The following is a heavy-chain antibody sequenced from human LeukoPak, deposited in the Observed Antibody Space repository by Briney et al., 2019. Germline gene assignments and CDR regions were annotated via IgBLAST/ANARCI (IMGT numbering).Heavy chain of an antibody. D-gene: IGHD4-11*01. CDR1: TFTFSHYG. J-gene: IGHJ4*02. CDR3: AKDGERGFDYSNSLEK. Sequence: GRSLRLSCAASTFTFSHYGMHWVRQAPGKGLEWVAVIWNDGSSQYYADYVKGRFTVSRDNSQKTLYLQMNSLRPEDTAVYYCAKDGERGFDYSNSLEKWGQGTIVTVCS. V-gene: IGHV3-33*06. CDR2: IWNDGSSQ.